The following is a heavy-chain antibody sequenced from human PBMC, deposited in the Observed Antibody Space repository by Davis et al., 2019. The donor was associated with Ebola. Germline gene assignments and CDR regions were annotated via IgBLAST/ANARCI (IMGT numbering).Heavy chain of an antibody. Sequence: AASVKVSCKASGYTLVSYYAHWVRQAPGQGLEWMGIINPSGGTTTYAQRFQGRVTMTRDTSTSTVYMELSSLRSEDTAVYYCARDRQQLAQRTKGRAFDIWGQGTMVTVSS. V-gene: IGHV1-46*01. D-gene: IGHD6-13*01. CDR1: GYTLVSYY. CDR2: INPSGGTT. J-gene: IGHJ3*02. CDR3: ARDRQQLAQRTKGRAFDI.